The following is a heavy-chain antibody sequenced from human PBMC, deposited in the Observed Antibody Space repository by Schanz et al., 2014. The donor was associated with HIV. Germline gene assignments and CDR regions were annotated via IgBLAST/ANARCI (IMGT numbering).Heavy chain of an antibody. CDR1: GFPFSNFA. CDR3: AKPEYDSRGNSQSHFDY. D-gene: IGHD3-22*01. CDR2: ISESGGRS. Sequence: EEHLLESGGDLIQPGGSLRLSCVASGFPFSNFAMSWVRQDPGRGREWVSSISESGGRSYYADSVNGRFTISRDNSKNTLYLQMTTLRTEDTAVYYCAKPEYDSRGNSQSHFDYWGQGTLVTVSS. J-gene: IGHJ4*02. V-gene: IGHV3-23*01.